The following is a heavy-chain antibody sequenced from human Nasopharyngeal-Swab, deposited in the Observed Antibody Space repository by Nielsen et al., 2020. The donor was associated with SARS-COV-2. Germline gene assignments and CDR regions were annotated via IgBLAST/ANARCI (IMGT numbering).Heavy chain of an antibody. V-gene: IGHV3-9*01. CDR3: AKGWVATTSLLDY. CDR1: GFTFDDFA. Sequence: GGSLRLSCAASGFTFDDFAMHWVREAPGKGLVGVSCLCWNSGIIGYADSVKGRFTISRDNAKNSLYLQMNSLRAEDTALYYCAKGWVATTSLLDYWGQGTLVTVSS. CDR2: LCWNSGII. J-gene: IGHJ4*02. D-gene: IGHD5-12*01.